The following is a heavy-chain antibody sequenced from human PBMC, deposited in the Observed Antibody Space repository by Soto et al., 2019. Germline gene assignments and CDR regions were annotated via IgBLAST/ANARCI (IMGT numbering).Heavy chain of an antibody. CDR1: GFTFSSYA. Sequence: GGSLRLSCAASGFTFSSYAMSWVRQAPGKGLEWVSAISGSGGSTYYADSLKGRLTISRDNSKNTLYLQMNSLRAEDTAVYYCAKVSGALGTINMYYCDYWGQGNLVTVSS. CDR3: AKVSGALGTINMYYCDY. D-gene: IGHD3-10*02. CDR2: ISGSGGST. J-gene: IGHJ4*02. V-gene: IGHV3-23*01.